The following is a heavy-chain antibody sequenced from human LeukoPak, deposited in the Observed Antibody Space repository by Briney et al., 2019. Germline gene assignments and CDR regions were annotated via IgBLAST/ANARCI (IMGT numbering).Heavy chain of an antibody. V-gene: IGHV6-1*01. J-gene: IGHJ5*02. D-gene: IGHD2-15*01. CDR1: GVSVSSNSAA. Sequence: SQTLSLTCAISGVSVSSNSAAWNWIRQSPSRGLEWLGRTYYRSKWYNDYAVSVKSRITINPDTSKNQFSLQPNSVTPEDTAVYYCAREAIVVVVAANGVNWFDPWGQGTLVTVSS. CDR2: TYYRSKWYN. CDR3: AREAIVVVVAANGVNWFDP.